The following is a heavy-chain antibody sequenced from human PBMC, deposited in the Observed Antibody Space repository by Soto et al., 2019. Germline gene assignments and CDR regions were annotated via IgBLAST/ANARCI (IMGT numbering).Heavy chain of an antibody. D-gene: IGHD6-25*01. Sequence: PSETLSLTCSFSGDSSSTSTYSWSWIRQPPGKALEWVGFIYHSGVTSYNPSLKSRVSISLDMSNNQCTLNLRSVTAADKAVYYCAGMPYTSGLRFDPWGPGTLVTVSS. J-gene: IGHJ5*02. V-gene: IGHV4-30-2*01. CDR2: IYHSGVT. CDR3: AGMPYTSGLRFDP. CDR1: GDSSSTSTYS.